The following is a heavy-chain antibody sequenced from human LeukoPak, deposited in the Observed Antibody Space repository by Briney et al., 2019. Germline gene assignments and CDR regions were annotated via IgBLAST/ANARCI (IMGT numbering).Heavy chain of an antibody. J-gene: IGHJ5*02. D-gene: IGHD3-10*01. CDR2: IYYSGST. Sequence: SETPSLTCTVSGGSISSGDYYWSWIRQPPGKGLEWIGYIYYSGSTYYNPSLKSRVTISVDTSKNQFSLKLSSVTAADTAVYYCARGQDYYGSGRDWFDPWGQGTLVTVSS. CDR3: ARGQDYYGSGRDWFDP. V-gene: IGHV4-30-4*01. CDR1: GGSISSGDYY.